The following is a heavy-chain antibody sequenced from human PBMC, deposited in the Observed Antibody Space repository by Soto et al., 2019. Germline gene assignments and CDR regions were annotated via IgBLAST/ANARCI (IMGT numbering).Heavy chain of an antibody. V-gene: IGHV1-46*03. Sequence: QVQLVQSGAEVKKPGASVKVSCKASGYTFTSYYMHWVRQAPGQGLEWMGIINPSGGSTSYAQKFQGRVTMTRDTSTSTVDMELSSLRSEDTAVYYCARAMGYSYGYEIYYYMDVWGKGTTVTVSS. J-gene: IGHJ6*03. D-gene: IGHD5-18*01. CDR1: GYTFTSYY. CDR3: ARAMGYSYGYEIYYYMDV. CDR2: INPSGGST.